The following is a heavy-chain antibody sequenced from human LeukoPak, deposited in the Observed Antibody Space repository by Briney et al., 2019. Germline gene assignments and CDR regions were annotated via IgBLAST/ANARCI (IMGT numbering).Heavy chain of an antibody. CDR3: ARDRSGYSPGK. CDR1: GGSISSSSYY. V-gene: IGHV4-39*07. Sequence: SETLSLTCTVSGGSISSSSYYWGWIRQPPGKGLEWIGRIYTSGSTNYNPSLKSRVTISVDTSKNQFSLNLSSVTAADTAVYYCARDRSGYSPGKWGQGTLVTVSS. CDR2: IYTSGST. J-gene: IGHJ4*02. D-gene: IGHD3-3*01.